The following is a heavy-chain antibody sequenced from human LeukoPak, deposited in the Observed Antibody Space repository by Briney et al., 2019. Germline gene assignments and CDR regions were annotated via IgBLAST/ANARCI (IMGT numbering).Heavy chain of an antibody. CDR3: AREEQQPEDTFDI. CDR1: GGSISSSSCY. J-gene: IGHJ3*02. Sequence: SETLSLTCTVSGGSISSSSCYWGWIRQPPGKGLEWLGSIYYSGSTYYNPSLKSRDTISVDTSKNQFSLRLSSVTAADTAVYYCAREEQQPEDTFDIWGQGTMVTVSS. CDR2: IYYSGST. D-gene: IGHD6-13*01. V-gene: IGHV4-39*02.